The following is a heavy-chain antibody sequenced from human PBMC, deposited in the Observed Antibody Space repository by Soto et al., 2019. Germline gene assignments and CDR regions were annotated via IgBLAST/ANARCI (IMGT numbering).Heavy chain of an antibody. CDR2: IYYSGST. V-gene: IGHV4-30-4*01. CDR1: GGSISSGDYY. CDR3: ARVAWPDYDFWSGPDYGMDV. Sequence: SETLSLTCTVSGGSISSGDYYWSWIRQPPGKGLEWIGYIYYSGSTYYNPSLKSRVTISVDTSKNQFSLKLSSVTAAGTAVYYCARVAWPDYDFWSGPDYGMDVWGQGTTVTVSS. D-gene: IGHD3-3*01. J-gene: IGHJ6*02.